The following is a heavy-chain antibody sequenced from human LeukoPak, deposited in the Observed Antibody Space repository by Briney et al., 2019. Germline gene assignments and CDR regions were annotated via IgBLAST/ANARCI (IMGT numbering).Heavy chain of an antibody. Sequence: PGGSLRLSCAASGFSFNHAWMSWVRQAPGKELEWVGRIKSRTNGGTTDHAAGVKGRFTISRDDSKNTLYLQMNSLKTEDTAVYYCTTISGVAAAGTRNYYYYMDVWGRGTTVTVSS. CDR3: TTISGVAAAGTRNYYYYMDV. J-gene: IGHJ6*03. D-gene: IGHD6-13*01. CDR2: IKSRTNGGTT. CDR1: GFSFNHAW. V-gene: IGHV3-15*01.